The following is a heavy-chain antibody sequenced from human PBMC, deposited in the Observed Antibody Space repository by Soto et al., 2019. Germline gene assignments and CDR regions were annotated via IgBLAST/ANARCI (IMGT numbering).Heavy chain of an antibody. CDR1: GGSISTYY. J-gene: IGHJ4*02. CDR3: SRGGHCTDGVCSAIDD. CDR2: IYYGGSA. V-gene: IGHV4-59*08. Sequence: PSETLSLTCTVSGGSISTYYWSWIRQPPGKGLEWIGYIYYGGSANYNPSLESRVTISLDRSKKQFSLRLNSVTAADTAVYYCSRGGHCTDGVCSAIDDWGQGTLVPVAS. D-gene: IGHD2-8*01.